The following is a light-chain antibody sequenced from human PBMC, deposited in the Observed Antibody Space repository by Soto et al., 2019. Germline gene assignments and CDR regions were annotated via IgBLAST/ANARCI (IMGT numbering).Light chain of an antibody. J-gene: IGLJ3*02. CDR1: NSDVGSYNY. V-gene: IGLV2-14*01. CDR2: EVN. CDR3: CSYTTNDTWV. Sequence: QSVLTQPASVSGSPGQSITISCTGTNSDVGSYNYVSWFQQHPGKAPKLIIYEVNDRPSWISTRFSASKSANTASLTISGLQPDDEADYYCCSYTTNDTWVFGGGTKLTVL.